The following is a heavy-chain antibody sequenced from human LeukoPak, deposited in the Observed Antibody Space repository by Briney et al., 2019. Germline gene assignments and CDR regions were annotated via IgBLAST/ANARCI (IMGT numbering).Heavy chain of an antibody. D-gene: IGHD2-2*01. J-gene: IGHJ1*01. CDR1: GGSISSYY. CDR2: TYYSGST. Sequence: SETLSLTCTVSGGSISSYYWSWIRQPPGKGLEWIGYTYYSGSTNYNPSLKSRVTISVDTSKNQFSLKLSSVTAADTAVYYCAGIVVVPAAMRSYFQHWGQGTLVTVSS. CDR3: AGIVVVPAAMRSYFQH. V-gene: IGHV4-59*01.